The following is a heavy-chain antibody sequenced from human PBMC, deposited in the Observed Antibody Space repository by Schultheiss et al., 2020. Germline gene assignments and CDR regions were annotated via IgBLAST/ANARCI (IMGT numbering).Heavy chain of an antibody. V-gene: IGHV1-2*06. CDR3: ARLIETYSSGWFG. CDR1: GYTFTGYY. Sequence: ASVKVSCKASGYTFTGYYMHWVRQAPGQGLEWMGRINPNSGGTNYAQKFQGRVTMTRDTSISTAYMELSRLRSDDTAVYYCARLIETYSSGWFGWGQGTLVTVSS. CDR2: INPNSGGT. D-gene: IGHD6-19*01. J-gene: IGHJ4*02.